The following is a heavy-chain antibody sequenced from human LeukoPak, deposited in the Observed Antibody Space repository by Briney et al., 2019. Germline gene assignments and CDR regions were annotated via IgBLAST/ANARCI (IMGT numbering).Heavy chain of an antibody. D-gene: IGHD4-17*01. CDR3: ARFKGSGDDACDI. J-gene: IGHJ3*02. Sequence: GESLKISCKGSGYSFSTYWIAWVRQMPGEGLELMGIIYPDDPDTRYSPSFEGQVTISADRSISTAYLQWSSLKASDTAMYYCARFKGSGDDACDIWGQGTMVTVSS. V-gene: IGHV5-51*01. CDR2: IYPDDPDT. CDR1: GYSFSTYW.